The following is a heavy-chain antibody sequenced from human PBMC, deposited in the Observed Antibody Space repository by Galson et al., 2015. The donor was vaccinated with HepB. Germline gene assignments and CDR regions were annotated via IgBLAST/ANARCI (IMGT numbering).Heavy chain of an antibody. CDR1: GFTFRNTW. CDR2: IKRKIDGGTI. D-gene: IGHD3-3*01. CDR3: ATLYYDFRSGSSLAYYYYYMDA. Sequence: SLRLSCAASGFTFRNTWMNWVRQAPGKGLEWVGRIKRKIDGGTIDYAAPVKGRFIISKDDSKNMVYMEMNSLKTEDTAVYYCATLYYDFRSGSSLAYYYYYMDAWGKGTTVAVSS. J-gene: IGHJ6*03. V-gene: IGHV3-15*07.